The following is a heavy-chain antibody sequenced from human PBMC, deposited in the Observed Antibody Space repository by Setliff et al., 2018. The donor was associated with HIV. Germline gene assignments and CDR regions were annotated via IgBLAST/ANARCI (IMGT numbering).Heavy chain of an antibody. Sequence: ASETLSLTCTVSGASISSGGYYWSWIRQHPGKGLEWIGYIYYSGSTYYNPSLKSRVSMSVDTSENQFSLKLSSVTAADTAVYYCAREKTTLVRGVIIFPIFDYWGQGKLVTVSS. J-gene: IGHJ4*02. CDR3: AREKTTLVRGVIIFPIFDY. D-gene: IGHD3-10*01. V-gene: IGHV4-31*03. CDR2: IYYSGST. CDR1: GASISSGGYY.